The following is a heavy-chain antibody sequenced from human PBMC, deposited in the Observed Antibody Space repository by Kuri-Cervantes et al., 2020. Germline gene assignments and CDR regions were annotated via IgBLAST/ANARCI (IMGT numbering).Heavy chain of an antibody. CDR3: ASMIVVVINLDAFDI. CDR2: ISYDGSNK. Sequence: GGSLRLSCAASGFTFSSYGMHWVRQAPGKGLEWVAVISYDGSNKYYADSVKGRFTISRDNSENTLYLQMNSLRAEDTAVYYCASMIVVVINLDAFDIWGQGTMVTVSS. V-gene: IGHV3-30*03. D-gene: IGHD3-22*01. CDR1: GFTFSSYG. J-gene: IGHJ3*02.